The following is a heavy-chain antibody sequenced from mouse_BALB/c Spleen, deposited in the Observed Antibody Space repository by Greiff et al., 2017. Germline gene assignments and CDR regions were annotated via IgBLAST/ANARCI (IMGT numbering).Heavy chain of an antibody. J-gene: IGHJ3*01. V-gene: IGHV5-12-1*01. CDR2: ISSGGGST. Sequence: EVQGVESGGGLVKPGGSLKLSCAASGFAFSSYDMSWVRQTPEKRLEWVAYISSGGGSTYYPDTVKGRFTISRDNAKNTLYLQMSSLKSEDTAMYYCARHDGYYAWFAYWGQGTLVTVSA. CDR1: GFAFSSYD. D-gene: IGHD2-3*01. CDR3: ARHDGYYAWFAY.